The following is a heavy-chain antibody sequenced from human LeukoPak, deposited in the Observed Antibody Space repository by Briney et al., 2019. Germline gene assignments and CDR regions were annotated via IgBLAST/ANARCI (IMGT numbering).Heavy chain of an antibody. D-gene: IGHD6-19*01. J-gene: IGHJ3*02. CDR1: GFTFSSYA. CDR2: ISYDGSNK. CDR3: ATLPPYSSGSI. V-gene: IGHV3-30*04. Sequence: GRSLRLSCAASGFTFSSYAMHWVRQAPGKGLEWVAVISYDGSNKYYADSVKGRFTISRDNSKNTLYLQMNSLRAEDTAVYYCATLPPYSSGSIWGQGTMVTVSS.